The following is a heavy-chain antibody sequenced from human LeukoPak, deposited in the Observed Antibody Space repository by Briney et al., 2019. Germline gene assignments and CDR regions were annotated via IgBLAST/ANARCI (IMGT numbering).Heavy chain of an antibody. CDR2: ISGDGSST. D-gene: IGHD2-21*01. V-gene: IGHV3-74*01. Sequence: GGSLRLSCAASGFTFNNYWMHWVRQAPGKGLVWVSRISGDGSSTSYADSVKGRFTISRDNAKNTVSLQMNSLRAEDTGVYYCARGASGGHYVSDDHWGQGALVTVSS. CDR3: ARGASGGHYVSDDH. CDR1: GFTFNNYW. J-gene: IGHJ4*02.